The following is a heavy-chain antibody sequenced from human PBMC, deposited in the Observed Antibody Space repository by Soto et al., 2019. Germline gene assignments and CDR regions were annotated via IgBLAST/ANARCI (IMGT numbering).Heavy chain of an antibody. CDR1: GFTFSSYG. V-gene: IGHV3-33*01. CDR3: AREGTTVTTYYYYYYGMDV. J-gene: IGHJ6*02. D-gene: IGHD4-17*01. CDR2: IWYDGSNK. Sequence: GGSLRLSCAASGFTFSSYGMHWVRQAPGKGLEWVAVIWYDGSNKYYADSVKGRFTISRDNSKNTLYLQMNSLRAEDTAVYYCAREGTTVTTYYYYYYGMDVWGQGTTVTVS.